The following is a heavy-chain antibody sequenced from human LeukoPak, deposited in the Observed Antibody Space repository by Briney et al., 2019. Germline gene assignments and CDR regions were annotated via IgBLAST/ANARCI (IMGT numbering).Heavy chain of an antibody. J-gene: IGHJ4*02. Sequence: SETLSLTCTVSGGSISSYYWSWIRQPAGKGLEWIGRIYTSGSTNYNPSLKSRVTMSVDTSKNQFSLKLSSVTDADTAVYYCARGGERITIFGVVHSPFDYWGQGTLVTVSS. CDR3: ARGGERITIFGVVHSPFDY. V-gene: IGHV4-4*07. D-gene: IGHD3-3*01. CDR2: IYTSGST. CDR1: GGSISSYY.